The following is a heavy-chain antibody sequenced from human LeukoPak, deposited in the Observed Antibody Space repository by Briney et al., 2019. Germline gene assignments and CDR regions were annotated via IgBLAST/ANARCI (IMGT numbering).Heavy chain of an antibody. CDR2: INHSGST. D-gene: IGHD6-19*01. CDR1: GGSFSGYY. CDR3: CSGWYRFDY. V-gene: IGHV4-34*03. J-gene: IGHJ4*02. Sequence: PSETLSLTCAVYGGSFSGYYWSWIRQPPEKGLEWIGEINHSGSTNYNPSLKSRVTISVDTSKNQFSLKLSSVTAADTAVYYCCSGWYRFDYWGQGTLVTVSS.